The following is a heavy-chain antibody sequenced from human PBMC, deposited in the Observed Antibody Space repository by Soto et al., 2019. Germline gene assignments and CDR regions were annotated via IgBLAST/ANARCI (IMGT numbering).Heavy chain of an antibody. J-gene: IGHJ4*02. CDR2: IRSKANGYAT. V-gene: IGHV3-73*01. CDR3: TRFAEGWEHLFFAY. CDR1: GFSFRDST. D-gene: IGHD1-26*01. Sequence: EVQLVESGGGLVQPGGSLKLSCAASGFSFRDSTMHWVRQASGKGLEWVGRIRSKANGYATAYVASVKGRFTISRDDSKSTAYLQLDCLKTEDTAVYYCTRFAEGWEHLFFAYWGQGTLVTVSS.